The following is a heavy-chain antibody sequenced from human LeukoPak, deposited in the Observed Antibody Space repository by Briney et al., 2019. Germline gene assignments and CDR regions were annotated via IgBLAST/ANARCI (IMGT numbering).Heavy chain of an antibody. CDR3: ARRSPGERAFDI. J-gene: IGHJ3*02. V-gene: IGHV4-59*08. CDR1: GGSISSYY. Sequence: PSETLSLTCTVSGGSISSYYWSWIRQPPGKGLEWIGYIYYSGSTNYSPSLKSRVTISVDTSKNQFSLKLSSVTAADTAVYYCARRSPGERAFDIWGQGTMVTVSS. CDR2: IYYSGST. D-gene: IGHD7-27*01.